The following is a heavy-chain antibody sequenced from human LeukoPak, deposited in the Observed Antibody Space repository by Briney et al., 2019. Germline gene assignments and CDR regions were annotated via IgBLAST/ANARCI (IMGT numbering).Heavy chain of an antibody. Sequence: GGSLRLSCAASGFTFSSSALSWVRQAPGKGLEWVSSISGSGSGGSTYYADSVKGRFTISRDNSKNTLYLQMNSLRAEDTALYYCARGSGSYYFDYWGQGTLVTVSS. CDR2: ISGSGSGGST. V-gene: IGHV3-23*01. CDR3: ARGSGSYYFDY. CDR1: GFTFSSSA. D-gene: IGHD1-26*01. J-gene: IGHJ4*02.